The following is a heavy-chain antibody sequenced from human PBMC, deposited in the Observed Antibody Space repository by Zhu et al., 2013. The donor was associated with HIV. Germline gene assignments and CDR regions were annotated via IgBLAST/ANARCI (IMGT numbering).Heavy chain of an antibody. J-gene: IGHJ4*02. CDR3: ARAPKRILGVAGPYYFDX. CDR1: GHTFINFD. V-gene: IGHV1-8*01. CDR2: MNPNSSNA. Sequence: QVHLVQSGAEVKKPGASVRVSCKTSGHTFINFDINWVRQAPGQGLEWMGWMNPNSSNAVYAPKFRGRVTMTRNTSMDTAYLDLSSLRSDDTAVYYCARAPKRILGVAGPYYFDXWGQGTLVTVSS. D-gene: IGHD3-3*01.